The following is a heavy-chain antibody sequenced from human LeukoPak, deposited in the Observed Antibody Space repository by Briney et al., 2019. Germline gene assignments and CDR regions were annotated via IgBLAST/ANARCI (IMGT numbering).Heavy chain of an antibody. CDR2: FFYSGNT. J-gene: IGHJ4*02. CDR3: ARGRYHFDY. V-gene: IGHV4-59*01. Sequence: NPGGSLRLSCSASGFTFSTYAMHWVRQPPGKGLEWIAYFFYSGNTNYNPSLKSRVTISVDTSKNQFSLRLSSVTAADTAVYYCARGRYHFDYWGQGTLVTVSS. CDR1: GFTFSTYA. D-gene: IGHD3-9*01.